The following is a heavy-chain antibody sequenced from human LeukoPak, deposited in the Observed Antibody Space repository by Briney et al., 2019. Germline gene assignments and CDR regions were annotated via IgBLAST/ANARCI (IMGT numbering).Heavy chain of an antibody. CDR2: ISAYNGNT. CDR3: ALGWPGDEVVPAAYSLH. Sequence: GASVKVSCKASGYTFTSYGISWVRQAPGQGLEWMGWISAYNGNTNYAQKLQGRVTMTTDTSTSTAYMELRSLRSDDTAVYYCALGWPGDEVVPAAYSLHWGQGTLVTVSS. CDR1: GYTFTSYG. D-gene: IGHD2-2*01. J-gene: IGHJ4*02. V-gene: IGHV1-18*01.